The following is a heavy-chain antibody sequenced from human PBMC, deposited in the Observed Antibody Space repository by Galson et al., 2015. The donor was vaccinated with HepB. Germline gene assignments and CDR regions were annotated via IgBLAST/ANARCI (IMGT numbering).Heavy chain of an antibody. V-gene: IGHV3-30-3*01. CDR3: ARDRESAAGTED. J-gene: IGHJ4*02. D-gene: IGHD6-13*01. CDR1: GFIFSSYA. Sequence: SLRLSCAASGFIFSSYAMHWVRQAPGKGLEWVAVISYDGSNKYYADSVKGRFTISRGNSKNTLYLQMNSLRVEDTAVYYCARDRESAAGTEDWGQGTLVTVSS. CDR2: ISYDGSNK.